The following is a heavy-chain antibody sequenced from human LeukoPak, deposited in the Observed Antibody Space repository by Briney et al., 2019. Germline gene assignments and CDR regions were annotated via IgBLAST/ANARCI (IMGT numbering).Heavy chain of an antibody. D-gene: IGHD1-14*01. CDR1: GFTFSDYA. V-gene: IGHV3-23*01. Sequence: GGSLRLACAASGFTFSDYAMNWVRQAAGKGLEWVYTISGGGGSTYYAGSVKGRFTISRDNSRNTLYLQMNSLSAEDTAVYYCAKLHNLNSDYWGQGTLVTVSS. CDR3: AKLHNLNSDY. CDR2: ISGGGGST. J-gene: IGHJ4*02.